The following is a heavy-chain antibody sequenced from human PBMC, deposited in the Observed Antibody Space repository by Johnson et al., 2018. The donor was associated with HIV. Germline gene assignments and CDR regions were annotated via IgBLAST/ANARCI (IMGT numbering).Heavy chain of an antibody. V-gene: IGHV3-23*04. Sequence: MQLVESGGGLVQPGGSLRLSCAASGFTFSSYALTWVRQAPGKGLEWVSTVSDGAGNTYYADSVKGRFTISRDNSKNTLFLQMDSLRADDTAVYYCARDLDRSAFDIWGQGTVVTVSS. CDR2: VSDGAGNT. D-gene: IGHD2-2*03. CDR3: ARDLDRSAFDI. CDR1: GFTFSSYA. J-gene: IGHJ3*02.